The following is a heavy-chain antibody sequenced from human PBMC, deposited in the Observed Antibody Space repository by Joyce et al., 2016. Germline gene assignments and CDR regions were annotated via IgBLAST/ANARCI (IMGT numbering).Heavy chain of an antibody. Sequence: QVQLQQWGAGLLKPSETLSLTCTISGGSFGNYYWAWIRQTPGKGLEWIGEMSYSGSTTTYSPSLKTRVAISIEKSKDQFSLRVNSVTAADTAVYYCARGWSSNYYFDIWGRGTLVTVSS. V-gene: IGHV4-34*01. CDR3: ARGWSSNYYFDI. CDR2: MSYSGSTT. J-gene: IGHJ2*01. CDR1: GGSFGNYY. D-gene: IGHD4-11*01.